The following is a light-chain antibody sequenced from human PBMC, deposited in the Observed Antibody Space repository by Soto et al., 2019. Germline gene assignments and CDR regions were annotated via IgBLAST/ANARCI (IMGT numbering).Light chain of an antibody. V-gene: IGKV1-5*01. CDR3: QHYNSYSEA. CDR1: QSISTH. CDR2: EAS. Sequence: DIQMTQSPSSLSASVGDRVTVTCRASQSISTHLNWYQQKPGKAPNLLIYEASSLKSGVPSRFSGSGSGTEFTLTISSLQPDDFATYYCQHYNSYSEAFGQGTKVDI. J-gene: IGKJ1*01.